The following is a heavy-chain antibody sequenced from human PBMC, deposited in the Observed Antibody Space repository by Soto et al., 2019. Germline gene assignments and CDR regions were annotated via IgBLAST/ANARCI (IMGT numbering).Heavy chain of an antibody. D-gene: IGHD2-21*01. Sequence: HPGGSLRLSCAASGFTFSSYAMSRVRQAPGKGLEWVSAISGSGGSTYYADSVKGRFTISRDNSKNTLYLQMNSLRAEDTAVYYCAKDQQASYADTFDYWGQGTLLTVSS. CDR2: ISGSGGST. CDR1: GFTFSSYA. CDR3: AKDQQASYADTFDY. V-gene: IGHV3-23*01. J-gene: IGHJ4*02.